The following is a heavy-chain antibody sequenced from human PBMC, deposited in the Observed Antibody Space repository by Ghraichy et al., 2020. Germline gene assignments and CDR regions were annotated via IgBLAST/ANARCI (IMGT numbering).Heavy chain of an antibody. CDR3: ARSAATRRPFDY. J-gene: IGHJ4*02. CDR2: IYFSDSRGST. D-gene: IGHD6-13*01. V-gene: IGHV4-61*03. Sequence: SETLSLTCTPSSGSVSGGTYYWSWIRQPPGRRLEWIGYIYFSDSRGSTNYNPSLESRVTISFDTTKNHMSLTLTSVTAADTAVYFCARSAATRRPFDYWGQGTLVTVSS. CDR1: SGSVSGGTYY.